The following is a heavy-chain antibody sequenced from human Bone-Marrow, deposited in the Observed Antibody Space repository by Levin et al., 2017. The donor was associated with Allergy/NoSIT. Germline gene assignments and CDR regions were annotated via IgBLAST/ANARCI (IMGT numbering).Heavy chain of an antibody. V-gene: IGHV1-69*01. CDR2: IIPVFGPP. D-gene: IGHD2-2*01. Sequence: GGSLRLSCKDSGGSFSTSAISWLRQAPGQRLEWMGGIIPVFGPPTYAQKFQGRVTITADGSRSTAYMERSSLRSEDTAIYYCARERGLCSSSSCYLGRFDPWGQGTLVTVSS. CDR1: GGSFSTSA. J-gene: IGHJ5*02. CDR3: ARERGLCSSSSCYLGRFDP.